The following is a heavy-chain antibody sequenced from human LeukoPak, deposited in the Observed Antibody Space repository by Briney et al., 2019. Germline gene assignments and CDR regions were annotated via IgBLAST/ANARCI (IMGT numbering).Heavy chain of an antibody. CDR1: EYTFTGYY. Sequence: ASVKVSCKASEYTFTGYYIHWVRQAPGQGLEWMGWIDPNTGDSNYVQKFQGRVTMTRDTSISTAYMELSRLRSDDTAFYYCARIRYCGGISCYYIDYWGQGTLVTVSA. CDR2: IDPNTGDS. D-gene: IGHD2-2*01. V-gene: IGHV1-2*02. CDR3: ARIRYCGGISCYYIDY. J-gene: IGHJ4*02.